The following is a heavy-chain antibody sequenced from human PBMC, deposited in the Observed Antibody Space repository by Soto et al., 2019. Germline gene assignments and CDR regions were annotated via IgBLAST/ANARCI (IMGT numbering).Heavy chain of an antibody. V-gene: IGHV3-11*01. Sequence: QVQLVQSGGGLVKPGGSVRLSCAASGFTFSSSYMSWIRQAPGKGLEWVSYISSSGASMYYADSVKGRFTISRDNANNSLYRQMNGLRAGDTAVYYCARGGFNYANWGQGTLVTVTS. J-gene: IGHJ4*02. D-gene: IGHD5-18*01. CDR3: ARGGFNYAN. CDR2: ISSSGASM. CDR1: GFTFSSSY.